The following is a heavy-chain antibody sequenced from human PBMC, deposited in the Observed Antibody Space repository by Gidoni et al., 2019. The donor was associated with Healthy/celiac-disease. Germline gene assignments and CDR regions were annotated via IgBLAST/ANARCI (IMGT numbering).Heavy chain of an antibody. D-gene: IGHD2-2*01. J-gene: IGHJ6*02. CDR3: TTRNRDCSSTSCLYYYYYYGMDV. CDR2: MKSKTDGGTT. V-gene: IGHV3-15*01. Sequence: EVQLVESGGGLVKPGASLRLSCAASGFTFRNAWMSWVRQAPGKGLEWVGRMKSKTDGGTTDYAAPVKGRFTISRDDSKNTLYLQMNSLKTEDTAVYYCTTRNRDCSSTSCLYYYYYYGMDVWGQGTTVTVSS. CDR1: GFTFRNAW.